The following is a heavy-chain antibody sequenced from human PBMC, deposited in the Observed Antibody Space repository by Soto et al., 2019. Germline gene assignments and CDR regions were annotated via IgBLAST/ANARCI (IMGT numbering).Heavy chain of an antibody. CDR2: ISWNSGSI. CDR1: GFTFDDYA. J-gene: IGHJ3*02. D-gene: IGHD3-16*01. CDR3: ARGIYVGWPLMGDAFDI. V-gene: IGHV3-9*01. Sequence: GGSLRLSCAASGFTFDDYAMHWVRQAPGKGLEWVSGISWNSGSIGYADSGKGRFTISRDNAKNSLYLQMNSLRAEDTALYYCARGIYVGWPLMGDAFDIWGQGTMVTVSS.